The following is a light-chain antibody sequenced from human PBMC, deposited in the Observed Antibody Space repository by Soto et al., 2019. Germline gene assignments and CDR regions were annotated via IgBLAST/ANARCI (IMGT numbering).Light chain of an antibody. V-gene: IGKV3-20*01. CDR3: HKYADSPHT. CDR1: QSVRSGS. CDR2: GAS. J-gene: IGKJ2*01. Sequence: EIGLTQSPGTLSLSPGEGVTLSCRSSQSVRSGSLAWYQQKHGQSPRLLIFGASSRASDIPNRFIGSGSGTDFSLTISLLEPADFAVYYCHKYADSPHTFGQGTKLEI.